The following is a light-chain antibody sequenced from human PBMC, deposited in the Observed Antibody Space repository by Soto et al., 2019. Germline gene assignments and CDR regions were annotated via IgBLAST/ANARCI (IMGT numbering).Light chain of an antibody. J-gene: IGLJ7*01. CDR3: ASWDDSLNGLV. Sequence: QSVLTQPPSASGTPGLRVTISCSGGRSNIGSNTVNWYQQVPGTAPKFLIYSNNQRPSGVPDRFSGSKSGTSASLAISGLQAEDEADYYCASWDDSLNGLVFGGGTQLTVL. V-gene: IGLV1-44*01. CDR2: SNN. CDR1: RSNIGSNT.